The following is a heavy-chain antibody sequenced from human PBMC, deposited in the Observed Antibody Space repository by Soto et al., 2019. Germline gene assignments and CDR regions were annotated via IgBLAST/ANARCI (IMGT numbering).Heavy chain of an antibody. D-gene: IGHD5-18*01. Sequence: GGSLRLSCAASGFTFSDHYMDWVRQAPGKGLQWVGRTRNKAKSYTTEYAASVKGRFTISRDDSKKSLYLQMNSLKTEDTAVYYCARVSGSTEGYSYVYWGQGTLVTVSS. CDR3: ARVSGSTEGYSYVY. CDR1: GFTFSDHY. V-gene: IGHV3-72*01. CDR2: TRNKAKSYTT. J-gene: IGHJ4*02.